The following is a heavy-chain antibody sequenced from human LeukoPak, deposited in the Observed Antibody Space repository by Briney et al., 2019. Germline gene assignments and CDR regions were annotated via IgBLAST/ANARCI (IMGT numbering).Heavy chain of an antibody. CDR2: ISGSGGST. V-gene: IGHV3-23*01. Sequence: GGSLRLSCAASGFTFSSYAMSWVRQAPGKGLEWVSAISGSGGSTYYADSVKGRFTISRDNSKNTLYLQMNSLGAEDTAVYYCAKIQLWFPSYFDYWGQGTLVTVSS. J-gene: IGHJ4*02. CDR1: GFTFSSYA. CDR3: AKIQLWFPSYFDY. D-gene: IGHD5-18*01.